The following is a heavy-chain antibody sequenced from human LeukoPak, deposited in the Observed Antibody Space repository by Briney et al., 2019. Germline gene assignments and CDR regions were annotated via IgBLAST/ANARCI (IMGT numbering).Heavy chain of an antibody. CDR3: ATTTVTTDPYYFDS. V-gene: IGHV4-34*01. CDR1: GGSFSGYY. Sequence: PSETLSLTCAVYGGSFSGYYWSWIRQPPGKGLEWTGEINHSGSTNYNPSLKSRVTISVDTSKNQFSLKLSSVTAADTAVYYCATTTVTTDPYYFDSWGQGTLVTVSS. D-gene: IGHD4-17*01. J-gene: IGHJ4*02. CDR2: INHSGST.